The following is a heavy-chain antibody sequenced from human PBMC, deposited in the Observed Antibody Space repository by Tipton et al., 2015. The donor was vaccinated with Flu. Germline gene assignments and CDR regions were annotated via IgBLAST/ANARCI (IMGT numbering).Heavy chain of an antibody. CDR3: ARDQGYSGYEVDWYFDL. Sequence: TLSLTCTVSGGSISSYYWSWIRQPPGKGLEWIGYIYYSGSTNYNPSLKSRVTISVDTSKNQFSLKLSSVTAADTAVYYCARDQGYSGYEVDWYFDLWGRGTLVTVSS. D-gene: IGHD5-12*01. CDR1: GGSISSYY. CDR2: IYYSGST. V-gene: IGHV4-59*01. J-gene: IGHJ2*01.